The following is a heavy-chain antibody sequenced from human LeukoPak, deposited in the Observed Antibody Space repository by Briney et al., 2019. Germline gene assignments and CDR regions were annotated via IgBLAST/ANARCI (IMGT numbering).Heavy chain of an antibody. J-gene: IGHJ4*02. CDR2: IYTSGST. D-gene: IGHD4-17*01. Sequence: PSETLSLTCAVYGGSFSGYYWSWIRQPAGKGLEWIGRIYTSGSTNYNPSLKSRVTISVDTSKNQFSLKLSSVTAADTAVYYCASETLDYGDSAFGYWGQGTLVTVSS. V-gene: IGHV4-59*10. CDR3: ASETLDYGDSAFGY. CDR1: GGSFSGYY.